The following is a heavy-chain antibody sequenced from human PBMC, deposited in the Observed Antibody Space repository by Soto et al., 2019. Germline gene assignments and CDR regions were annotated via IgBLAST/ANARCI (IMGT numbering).Heavy chain of an antibody. CDR1: GFTFSSYA. Sequence: QVQLVESGGGVVQPGRSLRLSCAASGFTFSSYAMHWVRQAPGKGLEWVAVISYDGSNKYYADSVKGRFTISRDNSKNTLYLQMNSLRAEDTAVYYCETTVTTGGSVHFDYWGQGTLVTVSS. J-gene: IGHJ4*02. D-gene: IGHD4-17*01. CDR2: ISYDGSNK. CDR3: ETTVTTGGSVHFDY. V-gene: IGHV3-30-3*01.